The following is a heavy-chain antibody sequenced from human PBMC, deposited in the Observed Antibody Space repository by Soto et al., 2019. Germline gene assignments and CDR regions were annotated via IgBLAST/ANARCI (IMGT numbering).Heavy chain of an antibody. CDR1: GASISGGSFY. Sequence: SETLSLTCTVSGASISGGSFYWGWIRQPPGKGLEWIGSLYYSQNIYYNPSLKSRVTISVDTSKNQLPLKRSSVIATDTAVYYCARRRYCTNGVCYTWWFDPWGQGTLVTVSS. J-gene: IGHJ5*02. CDR2: LYYSQNI. CDR3: ARRRYCTNGVCYTWWFDP. D-gene: IGHD2-8*01. V-gene: IGHV4-39*01.